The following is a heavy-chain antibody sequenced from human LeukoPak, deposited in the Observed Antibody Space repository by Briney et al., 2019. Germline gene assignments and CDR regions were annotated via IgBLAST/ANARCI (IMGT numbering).Heavy chain of an antibody. D-gene: IGHD3-22*01. CDR3: AREDSSGYYY. CDR2: IYYSGST. J-gene: IGHJ4*02. CDR1: GGSISSSSYY. V-gene: IGHV4-39*07. Sequence: SETLSLTCTVSGGSISSSSYYWGWIRQPPGEGLEWIGSIYYSGSTYYNPSLKSRVTISVDTSKNQFSLKLSSVTAADTAVYYCAREDSSGYYYWGQGTLVTVSS.